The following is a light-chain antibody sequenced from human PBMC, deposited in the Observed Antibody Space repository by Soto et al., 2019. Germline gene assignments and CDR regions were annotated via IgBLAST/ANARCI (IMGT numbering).Light chain of an antibody. CDR2: RTS. CDR1: QNIGSW. Sequence: DIQMTQSPSTLSASVGDRVTISCRASQNIGSWLAWYQQKPGKAPKLLIYRTSSLEAGVPSRFRGGVSGAEFTLTISSLQPDDFGTYYCQQYHTLWTFGKGTKVEI. V-gene: IGKV1-5*03. J-gene: IGKJ1*01. CDR3: QQYHTLWT.